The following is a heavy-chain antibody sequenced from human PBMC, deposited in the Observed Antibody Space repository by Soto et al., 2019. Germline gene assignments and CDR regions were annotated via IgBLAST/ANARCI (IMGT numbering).Heavy chain of an antibody. V-gene: IGHV4-39*01. CDR1: GGSISSSSYY. CDR3: ATSEDIVGVPAAILYFDY. D-gene: IGHD2-2*01. CDR2: IYYSGST. Sequence: PSETLSLTCTVSGGSISSSSYYWGWIRQPPGKALEWIGSIYYSGSTYYNPSLKSRVTISVDTSKNQFSLKLSSVSAADTAVYYCATSEDIVGVPAAILYFDYWCQGTLVTVSS. J-gene: IGHJ4*02.